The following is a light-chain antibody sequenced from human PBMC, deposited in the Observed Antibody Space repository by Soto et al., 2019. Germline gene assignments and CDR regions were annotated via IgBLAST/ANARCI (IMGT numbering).Light chain of an antibody. CDR2: KAS. CDR3: QQYETYYT. Sequence: DIQMTQSPSTRSASVGDRVTITSRDSQRISSWLAWYQQKPGKAPKLLIYKASSLESGVPSRFSGSGSGTEFTLTISGLQRDDFATYYCQQYETYYTFGQGTKLEIK. CDR1: QRISSW. J-gene: IGKJ2*01. V-gene: IGKV1-5*03.